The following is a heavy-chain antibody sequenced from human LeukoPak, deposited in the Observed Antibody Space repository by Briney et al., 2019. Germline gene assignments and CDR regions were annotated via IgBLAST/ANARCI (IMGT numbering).Heavy chain of an antibody. V-gene: IGHV3-53*01. D-gene: IGHD1-1*01. CDR2: LYTDHST. CDR1: GFSVSSIY. Sequence: PGGSLRLSCVASGFSVSSIYMSWVRRAPGKGLEWVSLLYTDHSTYYASSVEGRFTISRDDSKNTIYLQMNSLRAEDTAVYYCARGGVHYWNPRYWGQGTLVTVSS. J-gene: IGHJ4*02. CDR3: ARGGVHYWNPRY.